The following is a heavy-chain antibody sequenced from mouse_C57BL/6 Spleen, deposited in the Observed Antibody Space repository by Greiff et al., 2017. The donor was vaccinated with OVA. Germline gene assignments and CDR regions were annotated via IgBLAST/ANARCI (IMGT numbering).Heavy chain of an antibody. D-gene: IGHD1-1*02. Sequence: DVKLVESEGGLVQPGSSMKLSCTASGFTFSYYYMAWVRQVPGKGLEWVANINYDGSSTYYLDSLKSRFIISRDNAKNILYLQMSSLKSEDTATDYCARVGSYYAMDYWGQGTSVTVSS. CDR2: INYDGSST. J-gene: IGHJ4*01. V-gene: IGHV5-16*01. CDR3: ARVGSYYAMDY. CDR1: GFTFSYYY.